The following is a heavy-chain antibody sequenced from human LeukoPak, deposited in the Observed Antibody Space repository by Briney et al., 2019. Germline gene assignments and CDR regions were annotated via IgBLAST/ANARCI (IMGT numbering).Heavy chain of an antibody. V-gene: IGHV3-7*01. CDR1: GFTFSSYW. CDR3: ARVREGYSYGFDY. Sequence: GGSLRLSCAASGFTFSSYWMSWDRQAPGKGLEWVANIKQDGSEKYYVDSVKGRFTISRDNAKNSLYLQMNSLRAKDTAVYYCARVREGYSYGFDYWGQGTLVTVSS. D-gene: IGHD5-18*01. CDR2: IKQDGSEK. J-gene: IGHJ4*02.